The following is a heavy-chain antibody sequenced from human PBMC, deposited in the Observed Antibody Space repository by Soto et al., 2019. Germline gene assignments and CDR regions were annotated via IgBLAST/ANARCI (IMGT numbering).Heavy chain of an antibody. Sequence: QVQLQQWGAGLLKPSETLSLICAVYGGSFSGYYWSWIRQPPGKGLEWIGEINHSGSTNYNPPLKSRVTISVDTSKNQFSLKLSSVTAADTAVYYCARLRRILWFGGSNWFDPWGQGTLVTVSS. J-gene: IGHJ5*02. CDR2: INHSGST. V-gene: IGHV4-34*01. CDR1: GGSFSGYY. D-gene: IGHD3-10*01. CDR3: ARLRRILWFGGSNWFDP.